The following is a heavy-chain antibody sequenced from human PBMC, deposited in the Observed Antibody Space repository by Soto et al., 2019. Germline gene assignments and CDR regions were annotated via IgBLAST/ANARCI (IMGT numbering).Heavy chain of an antibody. Sequence: EVQLVESGGGLVQPGGSLRLSCAASGFTFSSYWMHWVRQAPGKGLVWVSRIKSDGSDTSYADSVKGRFTMSRDNAKNTLYLQMSSLRAEDTAVYYCVRVAYGDLGGWGKGTLVTVSS. CDR1: GFTFSSYW. D-gene: IGHD4-17*01. V-gene: IGHV3-74*01. J-gene: IGHJ4*02. CDR2: IKSDGSDT. CDR3: VRVAYGDLGG.